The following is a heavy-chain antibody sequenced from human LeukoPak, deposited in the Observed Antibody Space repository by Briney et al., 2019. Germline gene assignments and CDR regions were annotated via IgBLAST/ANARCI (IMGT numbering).Heavy chain of an antibody. J-gene: IGHJ2*01. CDR1: GFTVSSNY. CDR3: AQAHGDWYFDL. D-gene: IGHD2-8*01. CDR2: IYSGGST. V-gene: IGHV3-53*01. Sequence: GGSLRLSCAASGFTVSSNYMSWVRQAPGKGLEWVSVIYSGGSTYYADSVKGRFTISRDNSKNTLYPQMNSLRAEDTAVYYCAQAHGDWYFDLWGRGTLVTVSS.